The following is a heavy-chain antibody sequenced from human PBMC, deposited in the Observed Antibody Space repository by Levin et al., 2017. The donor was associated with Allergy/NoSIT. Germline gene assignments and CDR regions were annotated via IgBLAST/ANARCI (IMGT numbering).Heavy chain of an antibody. CDR3: ARRRGSHSFDC. V-gene: IGHV3-7*04. CDR1: GFTFSSYW. D-gene: IGHD3-10*01. Sequence: GGSLKISCAASGFTFSSYWMSWVRQAPGKGLEWVADIKQDGSEIYYVDSVKGRFTSSRDNAKNSLYLQMNSLRAEDTAVYYCARRRGSHSFDCWGQGTLVTVSS. J-gene: IGHJ4*02. CDR2: IKQDGSEI.